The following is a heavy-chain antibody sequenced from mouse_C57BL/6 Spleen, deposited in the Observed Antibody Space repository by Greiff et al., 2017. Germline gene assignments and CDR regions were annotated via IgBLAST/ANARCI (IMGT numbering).Heavy chain of an antibody. CDR3: ASEEEFITTVEGGFAY. Sequence: QVQLQQSGAELVKPGASVKISCKASGYAFSSYWMNWVKQRPGKGLEWIGQIYPGDGDTNYNGKFKGKATLTADKSSSTAYMQLSSLTSEDSAVYFCASEEEFITTVEGGFAYWGQGTLVTVSA. D-gene: IGHD1-1*01. V-gene: IGHV1-80*01. CDR2: IYPGDGDT. CDR1: GYAFSSYW. J-gene: IGHJ3*01.